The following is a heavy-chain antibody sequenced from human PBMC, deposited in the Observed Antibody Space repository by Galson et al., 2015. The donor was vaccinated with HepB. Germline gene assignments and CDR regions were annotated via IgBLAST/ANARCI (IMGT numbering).Heavy chain of an antibody. CDR2: ISSNSSYI. Sequence: SLRLSCAASGFTFSSYSMNWVRQAPGKGLEWVSSISSNSSYIYYADSVKGRFTISRDNAKNSLYLQMNSLRAEDTAVYYCARSSNLNWGGGMDVWGQGTTVTVSS. D-gene: IGHD7-27*01. CDR1: GFTFSSYS. V-gene: IGHV3-21*01. CDR3: ARSSNLNWGGGMDV. J-gene: IGHJ6*02.